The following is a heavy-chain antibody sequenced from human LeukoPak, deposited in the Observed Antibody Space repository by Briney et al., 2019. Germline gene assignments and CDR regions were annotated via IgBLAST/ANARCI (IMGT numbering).Heavy chain of an antibody. J-gene: IGHJ4*02. CDR2: ISHSGSNI. V-gene: IGHV3-11*01. D-gene: IGHD3-22*01. CDR3: AKDRITMIVVVMTFDY. Sequence: GGSLRLSCAASGFTFRDYYMTWIRQAPGKGLEWVSYISHSGSNIYYADIVKGRFTISRDNAKDSLYLQLNSLRAEDTAVYYCAKDRITMIVVVMTFDYWGQGTLVTVSS. CDR1: GFTFRDYY.